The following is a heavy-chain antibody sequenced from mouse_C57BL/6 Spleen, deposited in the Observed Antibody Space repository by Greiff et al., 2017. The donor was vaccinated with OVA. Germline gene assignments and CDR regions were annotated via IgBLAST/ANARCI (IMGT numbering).Heavy chain of an antibody. CDR2: LYPRSGNN. CDR3: ARSLRGYAMDY. V-gene: IGHV1-81*01. Sequence: QVQLQQSGAELARPGASVKLSCKASGYTFTSYGISWVKQRPGQGLEWIGELYPRSGNNYYNEKFKCKATLTADKSSSTAYMELRNLTSEESAGYCCARSLRGYAMDYWGQGTSVTVSS. J-gene: IGHJ4*01. CDR1: GYTFTSYG. D-gene: IGHD1-1*01.